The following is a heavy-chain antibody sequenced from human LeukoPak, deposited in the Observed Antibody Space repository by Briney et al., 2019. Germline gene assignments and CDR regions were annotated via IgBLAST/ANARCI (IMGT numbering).Heavy chain of an antibody. CDR2: ISGDGSVT. CDR1: GFTVSDHY. V-gene: IGHV3-74*01. D-gene: IGHD6-6*01. J-gene: IGHJ4*01. Sequence: GGSLRLSCAASGFTVSDHYMDWVRQAPGKGLEWVSRISGDGSVTNYADSVKGRFTISRDNAKNTLFLQINSLRAEDTAVYYCARYSSSSGGASYYLDYWGHGTLVTVSS. CDR3: ARYSSSSGGASYYLDY.